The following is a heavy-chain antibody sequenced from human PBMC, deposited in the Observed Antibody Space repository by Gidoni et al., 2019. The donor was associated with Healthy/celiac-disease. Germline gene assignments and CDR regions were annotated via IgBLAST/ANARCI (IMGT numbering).Heavy chain of an antibody. CDR2: ISGSGGST. Sequence: EVQLLASGGCLVQPGGSLRLSCAPSGFPFSSYAMSWVRQAPGKGLEWVSAISGSGGSTYFADSVKGRFNISRDNSKNTMYLQMNSLRDEDTAVYYCAKVAPAAIYDFDYWGQGTLVTVS. J-gene: IGHJ4*02. CDR1: GFPFSSYA. CDR3: AKVAPAAIYDFDY. D-gene: IGHD2-2*01. V-gene: IGHV3-23*01.